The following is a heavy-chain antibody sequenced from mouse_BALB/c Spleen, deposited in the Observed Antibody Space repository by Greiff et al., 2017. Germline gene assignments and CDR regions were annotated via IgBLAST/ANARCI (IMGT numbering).Heavy chain of an antibody. CDR3: DRCRDDDDSHMDY. CDR1: GFSLTSYG. Sequence: QVQLQQSGPGLVQPSQSLSITCTVSGFSLTSYGVHWVRQSPGKGLEWLGVIWSGGSTDSNAAFISRLSISKDTSNSHVFFKMNSLQANDTAIYYCDRCRDDDDSHMDYWGQGTSVTVSS. D-gene: IGHD2-4*01. CDR2: IWSGGST. V-gene: IGHV2-2*02. J-gene: IGHJ4*01.